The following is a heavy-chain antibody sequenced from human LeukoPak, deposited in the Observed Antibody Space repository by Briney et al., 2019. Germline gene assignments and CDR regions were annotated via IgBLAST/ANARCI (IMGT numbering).Heavy chain of an antibody. Sequence: SQTLSLTCAISGDSVSSNSAAWNWIRQSPSRGLEWLGRTYYRSKWYNDYAVSVKSRITINPDTSKNQFSLQLNSVTPVDTAVYYCARERFSGSYAGPYYYYGMDVWGQGTTVTVSS. CDR2: TYYRSKWYN. J-gene: IGHJ6*02. CDR3: ARERFSGSYAGPYYYYGMDV. V-gene: IGHV6-1*01. D-gene: IGHD1-26*01. CDR1: GDSVSSNSAA.